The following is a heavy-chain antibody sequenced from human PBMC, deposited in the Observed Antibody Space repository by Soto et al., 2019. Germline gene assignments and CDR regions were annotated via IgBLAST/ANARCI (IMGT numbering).Heavy chain of an antibody. J-gene: IGHJ4*02. CDR1: GGSISSGDYY. CDR3: ARVVVVAANRYFDY. V-gene: IGHV4-30-4*01. D-gene: IGHD2-15*01. CDR2: ISYSGST. Sequence: QVQLQESGPGLVKPSQILSLTCTVSGGSISSGDYYWSWIRQPPGKGLEWIGYISYSGSTYYNPSLXXXVXLSIDTSKNQFSLKLSSVTAADTALYYCARVVVVAANRYFDYWGQGTLVTVSS.